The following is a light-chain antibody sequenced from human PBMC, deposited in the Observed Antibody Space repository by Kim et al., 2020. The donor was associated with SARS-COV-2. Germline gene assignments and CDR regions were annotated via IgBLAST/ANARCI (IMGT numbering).Light chain of an antibody. J-gene: IGKJ1*01. CDR1: QSISSW. V-gene: IGKV1-5*03. Sequence: ASVGDRVTITCRASQSISSWLAWYLQKPGKAPKLLIYKASSLESGVPSRFSGSGSGTEFTLTISSLQPDDFATYYCQQYNSYSRTFGQGTKVDIK. CDR2: KAS. CDR3: QQYNSYSRT.